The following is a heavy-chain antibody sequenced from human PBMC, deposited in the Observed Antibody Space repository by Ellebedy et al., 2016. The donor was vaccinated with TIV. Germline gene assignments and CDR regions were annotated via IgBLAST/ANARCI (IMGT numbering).Heavy chain of an antibody. J-gene: IGHJ4*02. Sequence: SETLSLXCAVYGGSFSGYYWSWIRQPPGKGLEWIGEINHSGSTNYNPSLKSRVTISVDTSKNQFSLKLSSVTAADTAVYYCARWPTTMVRGVIKDYWGQGTLVTVSS. CDR1: GGSFSGYY. CDR2: INHSGST. D-gene: IGHD3-10*01. V-gene: IGHV4-34*01. CDR3: ARWPTTMVRGVIKDY.